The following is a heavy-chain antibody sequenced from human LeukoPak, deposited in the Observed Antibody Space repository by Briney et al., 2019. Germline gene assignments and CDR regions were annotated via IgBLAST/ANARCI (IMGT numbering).Heavy chain of an antibody. CDR1: GGSISSGSYY. J-gene: IGHJ4*02. CDR3: AREGPEGYYYDSSGYPNIDY. V-gene: IGHV4-61*02. CDR2: IYTSGST. Sequence: SETLSLTCTVSGGSISSGSYYWSWIRQPAGKGLEWIGRIYTSGSTNYNPSLKSRVTLSVDTSKNQFSLKLSSVTAADTAVYYCAREGPEGYYYDSSGYPNIDYWGQGTLVTVSS. D-gene: IGHD3-22*01.